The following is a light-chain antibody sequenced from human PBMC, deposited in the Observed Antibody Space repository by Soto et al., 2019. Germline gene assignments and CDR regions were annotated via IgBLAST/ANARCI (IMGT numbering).Light chain of an antibody. CDR2: SNN. V-gene: IGLV1-47*02. CDR1: SSNIGINY. J-gene: IGLJ3*02. Sequence: QSVLTQPPSASGSPGQRVTISCSGSSSNIGINYVYWYQQLPGTAPKLLIYSNNQRPSGVPDRFSGSKSGTSASLAISGLRSEDEADYYCAAWDDTLSGPVFGGGTKLTVL. CDR3: AAWDDTLSGPV.